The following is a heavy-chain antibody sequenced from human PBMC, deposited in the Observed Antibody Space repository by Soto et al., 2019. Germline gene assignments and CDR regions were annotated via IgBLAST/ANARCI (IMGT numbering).Heavy chain of an antibody. J-gene: IGHJ4*02. Sequence: PGGSLRLSCAASGFTFRSYAMSWVRQAPGKGLEWVSGISGSGISTHYADSVKGRFTISRDNSMNTLYLQMNTLRAEDTAIYYCAKVSSSWYAGFFDLWGQGTLVTVSS. CDR1: GFTFRSYA. CDR2: ISGSGIST. V-gene: IGHV3-23*01. CDR3: AKVSSSWYAGFFDL. D-gene: IGHD6-13*01.